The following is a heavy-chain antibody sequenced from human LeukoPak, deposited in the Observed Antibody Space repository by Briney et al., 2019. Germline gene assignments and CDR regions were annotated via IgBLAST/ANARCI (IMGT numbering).Heavy chain of an antibody. D-gene: IGHD5/OR15-5a*01. Sequence: SETLSLTCTVSGGSISSGGYYWSRIRQPPGKGLEYIGYISYSGTTSYNPSLKSRVTISVDTSKNQFSLKLTSVTAADTAVYYCARDKGLPQAFDIWGQGTMVTVSS. CDR1: GGSISSGGYY. V-gene: IGHV4-61*08. J-gene: IGHJ3*02. CDR3: ARDKGLPQAFDI. CDR2: ISYSGTT.